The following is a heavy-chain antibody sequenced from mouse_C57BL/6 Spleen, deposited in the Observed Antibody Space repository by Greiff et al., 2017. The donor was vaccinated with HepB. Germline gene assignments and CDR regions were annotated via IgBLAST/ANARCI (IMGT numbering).Heavy chain of an antibody. CDR1: GFTFSDYG. CDR2: ISSGSSTI. V-gene: IGHV5-17*01. J-gene: IGHJ2*01. Sequence: EVQLVESGEGLVKPGGSLKLSCAASGFTFSDYGMHWVRQAPEKGLEWVAYISSGSSTIYYADTVKGRFTISRDNAKNTLFLQMTSLRSEDTAMYYCAKEGGDYDYDVGYFDYWGQGTTLTVSS. D-gene: IGHD2-4*01. CDR3: AKEGGDYDYDVGYFDY.